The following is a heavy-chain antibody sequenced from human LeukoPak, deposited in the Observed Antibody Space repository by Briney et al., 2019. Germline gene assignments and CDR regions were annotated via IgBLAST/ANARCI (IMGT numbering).Heavy chain of an antibody. J-gene: IGHJ4*02. CDR3: AELVVIMVSFFDY. Sequence: GGSLRLSCAASGFTFSSYAMSWVRQAPGKGLEWVSAISGSGGSTYYADSVKGRFTISRDNSKNTLYLQMNSLRAEDTAVYYCAELVVIMVSFFDYWGQGTLVTVSS. CDR1: GFTFSSYA. D-gene: IGHD3-22*01. V-gene: IGHV3-23*01. CDR2: ISGSGGST.